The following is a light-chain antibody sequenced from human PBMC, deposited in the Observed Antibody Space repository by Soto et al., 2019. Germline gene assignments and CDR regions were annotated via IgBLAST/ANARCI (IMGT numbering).Light chain of an antibody. CDR3: CSYAGDYTFV. J-gene: IGLJ1*01. Sequence: QSALTQPRSVSGSPGQSVTLSCTATSSDVGGYNYVTWYQQYPGKAPKVMIYDVKTRPSGVPDRFSGSKSGNTASLTISGLQAEDEADYYCCSYAGDYTFVFGTGTKVTVL. V-gene: IGLV2-11*01. CDR2: DVK. CDR1: SSDVGGYNY.